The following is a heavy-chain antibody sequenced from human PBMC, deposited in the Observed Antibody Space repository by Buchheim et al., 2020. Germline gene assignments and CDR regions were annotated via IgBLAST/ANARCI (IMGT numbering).Heavy chain of an antibody. CDR1: GYTFSRYG. Sequence: QVQLVESGGGVVQPGRSLRLSCEASGYTFSRYGMHWVRQAPGKGLEWVAVIWFDGSKVYYADSVKARFIVSRDDSTNTFNLQMNSLRAEDTAVYYCARDKRITSRPGLDALDIWGQGT. V-gene: IGHV3-33*01. D-gene: IGHD6-6*01. CDR2: IWFDGSKV. CDR3: ARDKRITSRPGLDALDI. J-gene: IGHJ3*02.